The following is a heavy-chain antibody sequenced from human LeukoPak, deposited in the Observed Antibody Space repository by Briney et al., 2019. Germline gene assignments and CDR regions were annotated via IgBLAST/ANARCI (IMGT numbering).Heavy chain of an antibody. V-gene: IGHV4-30-4*01. D-gene: IGHD5-18*01. CDR1: GGSISSGDYY. J-gene: IGHJ4*02. CDR2: IYYSGST. Sequence: SQTLSLTCTVSGGSISSGDYYWSWIRQPPGKGLEWLGYIYYSGSTYYNPSLKSRVTISVDTSKNRFSLKLSSVTAADTAVYYCARLYSYGHPIDYWGQGTLVTVSS. CDR3: ARLYSYGHPIDY.